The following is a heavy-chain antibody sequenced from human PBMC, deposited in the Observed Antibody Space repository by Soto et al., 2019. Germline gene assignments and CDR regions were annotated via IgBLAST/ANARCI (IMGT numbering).Heavy chain of an antibody. CDR1: GGTFSSYA. CDR3: ASNIAVDTAMVTYYYCGMDV. J-gene: IGHJ6*02. CDR2: IIPIFGTA. D-gene: IGHD5-18*01. V-gene: IGHV1-69*13. Sequence: SVKVSCKASGGTFSSYAISWVRQAPGQGLEWMGGIIPIFGTANYAQKFQGRVTITADESTSTAYMELSSLRSEDTAVYYCASNIAVDTAMVTYYYCGMDVWGQGTTVTVSS.